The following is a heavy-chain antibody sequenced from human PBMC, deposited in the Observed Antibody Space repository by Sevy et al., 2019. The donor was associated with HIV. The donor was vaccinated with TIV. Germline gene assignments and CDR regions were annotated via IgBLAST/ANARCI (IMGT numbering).Heavy chain of an antibody. Sequence: GGSLRLSCAASGFTFSNYWMHWVRQVPGKGPTWVSNIRGDGTTTVYADPVKRRFTISRDNAKNTLYLQMNNLRAEDTATYYCARYAYDSNFDYWGQGTLVTVSS. CDR2: IRGDGTTT. CDR3: ARYAYDSNFDY. J-gene: IGHJ4*02. CDR1: GFTFSNYW. D-gene: IGHD3-16*01. V-gene: IGHV3-74*01.